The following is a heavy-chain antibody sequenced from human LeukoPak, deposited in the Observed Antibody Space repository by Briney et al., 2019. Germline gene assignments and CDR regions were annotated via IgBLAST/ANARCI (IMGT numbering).Heavy chain of an antibody. Sequence: SETLSLTCTVSGGSISSSSYYWGWIRQPPGKGREWIGSIYYSGSTYYNPSLKSRVTISVDTSKNQFSLKLSSVTAADTAVYYCASQYVLLWFGELSEYFDYWGQGTLVTVSS. V-gene: IGHV4-39*07. D-gene: IGHD3-10*01. CDR2: IYYSGST. CDR1: GGSISSSSYY. CDR3: ASQYVLLWFGELSEYFDY. J-gene: IGHJ4*02.